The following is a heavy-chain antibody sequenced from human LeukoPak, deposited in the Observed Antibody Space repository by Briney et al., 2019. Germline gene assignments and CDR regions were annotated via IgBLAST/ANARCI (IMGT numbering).Heavy chain of an antibody. V-gene: IGHV4-38-2*02. J-gene: IGHJ4*02. CDR1: GYSISSGYY. CDR3: ARSPHILTGENFDY. CDR2: IYHSGRT. Sequence: PSETLSLTCTVSGYSISSGYYWGWIRQPPGKGLEWIGSIYHSGRTFYNPSLKSRVTISVDTSKNQFSLKLTSVTAADTAVYYCARSPHILTGENFDYWGQGTLVTVSS. D-gene: IGHD3-9*01.